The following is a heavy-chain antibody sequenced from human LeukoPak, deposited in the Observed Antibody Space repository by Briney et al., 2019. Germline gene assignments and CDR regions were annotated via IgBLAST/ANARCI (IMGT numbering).Heavy chain of an antibody. CDR2: ITANGLGT. V-gene: IGHV3-64*01. CDR3: ARARGYCNGGSCYYFDF. CDR1: GFNFNIFN. J-gene: IGHJ4*02. D-gene: IGHD2-15*01. Sequence: PGGCLRLSCAASGFNFNIFNMYWVRPSPGKGLEYVSSITANGLGTYYASSVKGRFTISRDNSQNTVFLQMGSLRSEDMAVYYCARARGYCNGGSCYYFDFWGQGTLVTVS.